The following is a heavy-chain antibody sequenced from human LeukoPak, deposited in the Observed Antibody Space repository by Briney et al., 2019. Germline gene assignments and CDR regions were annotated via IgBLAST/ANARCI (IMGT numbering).Heavy chain of an antibody. J-gene: IGHJ6*02. CDR3: ARDSPRREVVPEARAHYYYYYGMEV. V-gene: IGHV3-7*01. D-gene: IGHD2-2*01. Sequence: GGSLRLSCAASGFKSATYWMNWVRQAPGKGLEWVANIKQDGSEEGYVGSVKGRFTISRDNARNSLYLQMNGLRAEDTAVYYSARDSPRREVVPEARAHYYYYYGMEVWGQGTTVTVSS. CDR2: IKQDGSEE. CDR1: GFKSATYW.